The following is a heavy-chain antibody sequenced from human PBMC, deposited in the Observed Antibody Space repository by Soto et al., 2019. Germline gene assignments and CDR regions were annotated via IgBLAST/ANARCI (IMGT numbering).Heavy chain of an antibody. CDR1: GYTFTSYG. V-gene: IGHV1-18*04. D-gene: IGHD3-22*01. CDR3: AKLLLPSDYYDSSGIDY. CDR2: ISAYNGNT. Sequence: AASVKVSCKASGYTFTSYGISWVRQAPGQGLEWMGWISAYNGNTNYAQKLQGRVTMTTDTSTSTAYMELRSLRSDDTAVYYCAKLLLPSDYYDSSGIDYWGQGTLVTVSS. J-gene: IGHJ4*02.